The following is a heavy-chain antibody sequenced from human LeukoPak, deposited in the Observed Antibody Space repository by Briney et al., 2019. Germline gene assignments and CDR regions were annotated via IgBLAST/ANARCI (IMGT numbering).Heavy chain of an antibody. CDR2: INRDGSST. Sequence: GGSLRLSCAASGFTFSSYWMQWVRHAPGKGLVWVSRINRDGSSTIYADSVKGRFTISRDKGKNKVYLEMNSLRAEDTAVYFCARTTGYSYGYDAFDIWGQGTMVTVSS. CDR1: GFTFSSYW. V-gene: IGHV3-74*01. CDR3: ARTTGYSYGYDAFDI. D-gene: IGHD5-18*01. J-gene: IGHJ3*02.